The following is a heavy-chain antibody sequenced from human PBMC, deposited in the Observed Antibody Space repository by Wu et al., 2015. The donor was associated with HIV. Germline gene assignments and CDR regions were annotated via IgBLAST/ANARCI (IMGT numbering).Heavy chain of an antibody. CDR3: ARERRFGSSGYPDY. J-gene: IGHJ4*02. D-gene: IGHD3-22*01. V-gene: IGHV1-18*01. CDR2: ISAYNGKE. Sequence: QVKLVQSGAEVKKPGASVKVSCKTSGFTFTNYGFSWVRQAPGQGLEWMGWISAYNGKENYAERLQGRVTMTTDTPTSTAYMELRNLGSDDTGVYFCARERRFGSSGYPDYWGRGNAGHRL. CDR1: GFTFTNYG.